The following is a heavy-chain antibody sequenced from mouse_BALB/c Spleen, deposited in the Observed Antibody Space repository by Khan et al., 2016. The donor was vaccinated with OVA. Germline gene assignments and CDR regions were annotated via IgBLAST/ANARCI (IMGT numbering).Heavy chain of an antibody. J-gene: IGHJ2*01. V-gene: IGHV3-2*02. Sequence: QLEESGPGLVKPSQSLSLTCTVTGYSITSDYAWNWIRQFPGNKLEWMGYISYSGSTSYNPSLKSRISINRDTSKNQLFLQLNSVTTADTASYYCARSLMANWGQGTTLTVSS. CDR2: ISYSGST. CDR3: ARSLMAN. CDR1: GYSITSDYA.